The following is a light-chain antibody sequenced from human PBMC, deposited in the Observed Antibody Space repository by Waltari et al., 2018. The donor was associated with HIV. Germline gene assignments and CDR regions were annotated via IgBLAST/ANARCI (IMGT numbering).Light chain of an antibody. Sequence: DSQFTQSPSSLSASLGARVPLTSRSSQSISSLLNWYQQRPGKGPNLLIYRASPLQNGVPSRFIGSGSGTDFTLTISSLQPEDFATYCCQQSYSTRYTFGQGTKLEIK. CDR2: RAS. V-gene: IGKV1-39*01. CDR3: QQSYSTRYT. CDR1: QSISSL. J-gene: IGKJ2*01.